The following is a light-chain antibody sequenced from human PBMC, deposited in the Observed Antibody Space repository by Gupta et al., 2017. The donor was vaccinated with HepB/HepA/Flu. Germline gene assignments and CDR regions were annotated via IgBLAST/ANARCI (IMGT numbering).Light chain of an antibody. CDR3: GSWDSSRSAEV. Sequence: QSVLTQPPSVSAAPGQKVTISCSGTSSPIGNNYVSWYQQLPGTAPKLLIYDNDKRTSGIPDRFSGSKSGTSATLDITGLQTGDEADYYCGSWDSSRSAEVFGGGTKLTVL. J-gene: IGLJ3*02. CDR1: SSPIGNNY. CDR2: DND. V-gene: IGLV1-51*01.